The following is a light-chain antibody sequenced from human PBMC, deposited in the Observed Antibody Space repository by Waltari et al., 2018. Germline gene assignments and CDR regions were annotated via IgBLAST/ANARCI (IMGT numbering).Light chain of an antibody. Sequence: DIQMTQSPSSLSASVGDRVTITCRASQDISSDLGWYQQKPGKAPQLLLNGASSLQNGVPSRFSGSGSETDYSLTISGLQADDYATYYCQQYYDYPLTFGGGTRV. CDR2: GAS. V-gene: IGKV1-NL1*01. J-gene: IGKJ4*01. CDR3: QQYYDYPLT. CDR1: QDISSD.